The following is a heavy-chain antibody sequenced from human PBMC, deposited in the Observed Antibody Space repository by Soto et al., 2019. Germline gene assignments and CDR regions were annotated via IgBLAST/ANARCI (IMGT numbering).Heavy chain of an antibody. Sequence: SQTPSLPCAITGDSVSSKSAGRSWVRPSPSRGLEWLGRTYYKSKWYYEYAVSVRGRITINPDTSKNQYSLQLNSVTPEDTAVYFCARGEQYSGRIFDYWGQGTLVTVSS. CDR2: TYYKSKWYY. CDR3: ARGEQYSGRIFDY. D-gene: IGHD1-26*01. J-gene: IGHJ4*01. V-gene: IGHV6-1*01. CDR1: GDSVSSKSAG.